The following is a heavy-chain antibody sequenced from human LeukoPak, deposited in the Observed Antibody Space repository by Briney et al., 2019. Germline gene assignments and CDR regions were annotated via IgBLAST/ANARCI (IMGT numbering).Heavy chain of an antibody. V-gene: IGHV1-46*01. CDR2: INPSGGST. Sequence: ASVKVSCKASGYTFTSYYMHLVRQAPGQGLEWTGIINPSGGSTSYAQKFQGRVTMTRDTSTSTVYMELSSLRSEDTAVYYCARSVGATMETFDYWGQGILVTVSS. J-gene: IGHJ4*02. CDR1: GYTFTSYY. CDR3: ARSVGATMETFDY. D-gene: IGHD1-26*01.